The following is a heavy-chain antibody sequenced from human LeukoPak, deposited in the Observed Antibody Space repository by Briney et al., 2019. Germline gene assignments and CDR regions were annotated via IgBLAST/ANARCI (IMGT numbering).Heavy chain of an antibody. V-gene: IGHV6-1*01. Sequence: SQTLSLTCAISGGSVSSNSAAWNWIRQSPSRGLEWLGRTYYRSKWYNDYAVSVKSRITINPDTSKNQFSLQLNSVTPEDTAVYYCARNYDSSGYYYFDAFDIWGQGTMVTVSS. J-gene: IGHJ3*02. CDR2: TYYRSKWYN. CDR1: GGSVSSNSAA. D-gene: IGHD3-22*01. CDR3: ARNYDSSGYYYFDAFDI.